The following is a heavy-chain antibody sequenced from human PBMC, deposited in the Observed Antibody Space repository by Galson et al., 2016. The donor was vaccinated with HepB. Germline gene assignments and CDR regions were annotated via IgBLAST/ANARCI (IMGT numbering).Heavy chain of an antibody. CDR2: IYYSGST. J-gene: IGHJ6*04. D-gene: IGHD4-11*01. V-gene: IGHV4-39*01. CDR3: ARTLKFRDDCSKNYYYHGMDV. CDR1: GGSISSSSYY. Sequence: SETLSLTCTVSGGSISSSSYYWGWIRQPPGRGLEWIGNIYYSGSTYYKPSLKSRVTISADTSKNQFSLKLSSVTAADTAIYYCARTLKFRDDCSKNYYYHGMDVWGKGTTVTVSS.